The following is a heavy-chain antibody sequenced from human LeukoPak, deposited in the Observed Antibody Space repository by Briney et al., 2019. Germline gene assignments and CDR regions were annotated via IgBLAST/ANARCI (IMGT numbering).Heavy chain of an antibody. D-gene: IGHD6-13*01. CDR1: GFTFDDYA. CDR3: AKGPFRIAAAGFDY. CDR2: ISWNSGSI. J-gene: IGHJ4*02. V-gene: IGHV3-9*01. Sequence: GGSLRLSCAASGFTFDDYAMHWVRQAPGKGLEWVSGISWNSGSIGYADSVKGRFTISRDNAENSLYLQMNSLRAEDTALYYCAKGPFRIAAAGFDYWGQGTLVTVSS.